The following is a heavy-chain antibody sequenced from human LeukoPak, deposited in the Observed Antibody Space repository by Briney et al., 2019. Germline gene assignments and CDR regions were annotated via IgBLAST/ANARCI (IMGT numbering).Heavy chain of an antibody. J-gene: IGHJ3*02. Sequence: PSETLSLTCTVSGGSISSYYWSWIRQPPGKGLEWIGYIYYSGSTNYNPSLKSRVTISVDTSKNQFSLKLSSVTAADTAVYYCARGDYYDSSSDAFDIWGQGTMVTVSS. V-gene: IGHV4-59*01. D-gene: IGHD3-22*01. CDR3: ARGDYYDSSSDAFDI. CDR1: GGSISSYY. CDR2: IYYSGST.